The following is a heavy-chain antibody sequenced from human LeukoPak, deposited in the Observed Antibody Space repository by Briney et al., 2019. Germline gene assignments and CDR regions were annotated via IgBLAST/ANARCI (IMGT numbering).Heavy chain of an antibody. CDR3: TRGIYCSSASCPSPYYYYYMDV. Sequence: GESLKMSCKGSGYSFTNYWIGWVRQMPGKGLEWMGTIYPGDSNTRYSPSFQGRVTISVDKSINTAYLQWNSLRASDTALYYCTRGIYCSSASCPSPYYYYYMDVWGKGATVTVSS. CDR1: GYSFTNYW. V-gene: IGHV5-51*01. J-gene: IGHJ6*03. CDR2: IYPGDSNT. D-gene: IGHD2-2*01.